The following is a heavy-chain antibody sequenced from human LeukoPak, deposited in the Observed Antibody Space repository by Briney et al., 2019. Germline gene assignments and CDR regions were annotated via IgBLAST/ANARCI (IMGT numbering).Heavy chain of an antibody. J-gene: IGHJ4*02. CDR1: NYTFTSYG. V-gene: IGHV1-18*01. CDR3: ARDGSGVWFDY. D-gene: IGHD3-10*01. Sequence: PSASVKVSCKASNYTFTSYGISWVRQAPGQGLEWMAWINVYNGDTNYAQKLQGRATLTTDTSTSTAYMELRSLRSDDTAVYYCARDGSGVWFDYWGQGTLVTVSS. CDR2: INVYNGDT.